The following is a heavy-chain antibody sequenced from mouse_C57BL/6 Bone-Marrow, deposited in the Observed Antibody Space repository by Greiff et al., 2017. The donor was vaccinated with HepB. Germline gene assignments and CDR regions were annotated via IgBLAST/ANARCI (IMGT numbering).Heavy chain of an antibody. D-gene: IGHD3-2*02. CDR3: AMGDSSGYFAWFAY. Sequence: QVQLQQSGPELVKPGASVKISCKASGYTFTDYYINWVKQRPGQGLEWIGWIFPGSGSTYYNEKFKGKATLTVDKSSSTAYMLLSSLTSEDSALYFCAMGDSSGYFAWFAYWGQGTLVTVSA. V-gene: IGHV1-75*01. CDR2: IFPGSGST. CDR1: GYTFTDYY. J-gene: IGHJ3*01.